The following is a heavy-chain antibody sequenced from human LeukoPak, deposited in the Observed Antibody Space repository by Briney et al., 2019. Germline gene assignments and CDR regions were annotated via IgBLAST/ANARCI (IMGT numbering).Heavy chain of an antibody. Sequence: GGSLRLSCAASGFTFSGYAMSWVRQAPGKGLEWVSAISGSGGSTYYADSVKGRFTISRDNSKNTLYLQMNSLRAEDTAVYYCAKSGGYNPSYFDYWGQGTLVTVSS. V-gene: IGHV3-23*01. CDR1: GFTFSGYA. D-gene: IGHD5-24*01. CDR3: AKSGGYNPSYFDY. CDR2: ISGSGGST. J-gene: IGHJ4*02.